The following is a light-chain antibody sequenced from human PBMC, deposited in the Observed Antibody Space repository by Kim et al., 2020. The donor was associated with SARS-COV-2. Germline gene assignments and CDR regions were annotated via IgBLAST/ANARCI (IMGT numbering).Light chain of an antibody. CDR2: AAS. CDR3: QQSYSTPRT. J-gene: IGKJ4*01. CDR1: QSISSY. Sequence: DIQMTQSPSSLSASVGDRVTITCRASQSISSYLNWYQQKPGKAPKLLIYAASSLQSGVPARFSGSGSGTDFTLTISSLQPEDFATYYCQQSYSTPRTVGGGTEVEI. V-gene: IGKV1-39*01.